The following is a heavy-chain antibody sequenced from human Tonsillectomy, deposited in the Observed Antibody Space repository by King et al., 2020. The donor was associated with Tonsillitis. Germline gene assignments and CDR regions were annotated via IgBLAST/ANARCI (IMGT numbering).Heavy chain of an antibody. CDR1: GFTFSSYR. CDR3: AREKEEADGGTSAGVDP. D-gene: IGHD3-16*01. J-gene: IGHJ5*02. Sequence: VQLVASGGGLVQPGGSLRLSCAASGFTFSSYRLNWVRQAPGKGLEWVSSISSSSDYIYYADSVKGRFTISRDNAQNSLYLQMNSLRAEDMALYYCAREKEEADGGTSAGVDPGGQGTLVTVAA. CDR2: ISSSSDYI. V-gene: IGHV3-21*01.